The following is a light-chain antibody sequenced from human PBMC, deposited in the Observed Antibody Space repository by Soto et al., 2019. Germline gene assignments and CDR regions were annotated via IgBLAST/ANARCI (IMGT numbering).Light chain of an antibody. Sequence: QSALTQPASVSGSPGQSITISCTGTSSDVGGYNYVSWYQEHPGKAPKLMLFDVNNRPSGVSNRFSGSKSGNTASLTISGLQAEDEADYYCSSYTSRSTWVFGGGTKVTVL. J-gene: IGLJ3*02. CDR2: DVN. CDR1: SSDVGGYNY. V-gene: IGLV2-14*01. CDR3: SSYTSRSTWV.